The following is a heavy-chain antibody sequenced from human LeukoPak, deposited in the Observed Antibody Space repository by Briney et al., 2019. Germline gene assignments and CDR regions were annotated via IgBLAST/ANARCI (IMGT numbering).Heavy chain of an antibody. V-gene: IGHV3-23*01. J-gene: IGHJ4*02. D-gene: IGHD3-3*01. CDR3: ARRFWSGYYDY. CDR1: GFTFSSYA. Sequence: GGSLRLSCAASGFTFSSYAMSWVRQAPGKGLEWVAGIRGSGGTTYYADSVKGRVTISRDNAKNSLYLQMNSLRAEDTAVYYCARRFWSGYYDYWGQGTLVTVSS. CDR2: IRGSGGTT.